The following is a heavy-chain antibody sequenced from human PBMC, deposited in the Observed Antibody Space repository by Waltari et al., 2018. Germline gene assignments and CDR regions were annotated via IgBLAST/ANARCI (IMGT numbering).Heavy chain of an antibody. CDR1: GFTLSTYG. CDR2: IWYDGSNK. CDR3: ASRSPALDY. Sequence: QVQLVESGGGVVQPGRSLRLSCVVSGFTLSTYGMHWVRQAPGKGLEWLAVIWYDGSNKYYADSVKGRFTISRDNSKNTLYLQMNSLRPEDTAMYYCASRSPALDYWGQGTLVTVSS. J-gene: IGHJ4*02. V-gene: IGHV3-33*08.